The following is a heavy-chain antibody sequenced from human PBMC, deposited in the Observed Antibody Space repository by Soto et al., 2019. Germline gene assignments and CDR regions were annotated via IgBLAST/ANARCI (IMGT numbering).Heavy chain of an antibody. V-gene: IGHV3-23*01. Sequence: EVQLLESGGGLVQPGGSLRLSCAASGFTFSSYAMSWVRQAPGKGLEWVSGISGSGSSTYYADSVKGRFTIARDNSKNTMYLQRNSLGAEDTAVYYCAKEDGYSHQPFDYWGQGTLVTVSS. CDR1: GFTFSSYA. CDR3: AKEDGYSHQPFDY. J-gene: IGHJ4*02. CDR2: ISGSGSST. D-gene: IGHD5-18*01.